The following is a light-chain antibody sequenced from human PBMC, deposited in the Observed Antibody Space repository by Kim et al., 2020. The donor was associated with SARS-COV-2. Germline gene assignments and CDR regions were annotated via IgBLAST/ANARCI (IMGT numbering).Light chain of an antibody. CDR1: SSNIGRNP. V-gene: IGLV1-47*01. Sequence: GQRVTISCSGGSSNIGRNPVYWYRQLPGTAPELLIYKNDQRPSGVPDRFSGSKSATSASLAISGLRAEDEAHYFCAAWDDTVSGPVFGGGTQLTVL. CDR2: KND. J-gene: IGLJ3*02. CDR3: AAWDDTVSGPV.